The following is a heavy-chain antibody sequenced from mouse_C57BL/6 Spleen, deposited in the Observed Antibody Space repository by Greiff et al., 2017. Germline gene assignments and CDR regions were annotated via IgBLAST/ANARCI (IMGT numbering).Heavy chain of an antibody. CDR1: GYTFTSYW. Sequence: QVQLQQPGAELVRPGTSVKLSCKASGYTFTSYWMPWVKQRPGQGLEWIGVIDPSDSYTNYNPKFKGKATLTVDTSSSTAYMQLSSLTSEDYAVDYCARYGKGDAMDDWGKGTSVTVSS. CDR3: ARYGKGDAMDD. CDR2: IDPSDSYT. J-gene: IGHJ4*01. D-gene: IGHD1-1*02. V-gene: IGHV1-59*01.